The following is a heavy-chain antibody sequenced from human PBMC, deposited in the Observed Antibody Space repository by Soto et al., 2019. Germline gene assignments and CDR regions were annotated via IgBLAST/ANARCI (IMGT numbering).Heavy chain of an antibody. J-gene: IGHJ4*02. CDR1: GFTFDSYA. D-gene: IGHD3-3*01. Sequence: EVQLLESGGSLVQPGGSLRLSCATDGFTFDSYAMHWVRQAPGKGLEWVSSLSGSGYQTYYADSVKGRLTIPRDRSKNTVYLQMNSLRAEDTAVYFCAKDRLTVFGVVVTFEDWGRGTLVTVAS. V-gene: IGHV3-23*01. CDR3: AKDRLTVFGVVVTFED. CDR2: LSGSGYQT.